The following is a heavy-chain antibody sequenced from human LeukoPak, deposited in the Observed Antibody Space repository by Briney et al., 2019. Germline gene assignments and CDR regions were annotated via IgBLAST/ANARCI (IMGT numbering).Heavy chain of an antibody. J-gene: IGHJ5*02. D-gene: IGHD2-2*01. Sequence: ASVKVSCKASGYTFTSYGISWVRQAPGQGLEWMGWISAYNGNTNYAQKLRGRVTMTTDTSTSTAYMELRSLRSDDTAVYYCARAASRVVPAAMGGNWFDPWGQGTLVTVSS. V-gene: IGHV1-18*01. CDR3: ARAASRVVPAAMGGNWFDP. CDR1: GYTFTSYG. CDR2: ISAYNGNT.